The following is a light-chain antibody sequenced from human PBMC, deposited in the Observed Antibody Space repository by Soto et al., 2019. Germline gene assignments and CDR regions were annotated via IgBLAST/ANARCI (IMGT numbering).Light chain of an antibody. CDR2: GAS. V-gene: IGKV3-15*01. CDR3: QQYNNWLWT. Sequence: EVVMTQSPATLSVSPGERVTLSCRASQSINAHLAWYQQKPGQAPRLLIHGASTRATGIPARFSGSGFGTEFILTISSLPSEDFAVYYCQQYNNWLWTFGQGTKVEIQ. CDR1: QSINAH. J-gene: IGKJ1*01.